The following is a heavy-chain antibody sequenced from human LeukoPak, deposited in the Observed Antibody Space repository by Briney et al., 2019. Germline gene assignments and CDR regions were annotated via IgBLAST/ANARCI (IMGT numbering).Heavy chain of an antibody. D-gene: IGHD3-10*01. J-gene: IGHJ4*02. CDR2: IYYSGST. Sequence: SETLSLTCTVSGASMRGSTYYWAWIRQTPGKGLEWIGSIYYSGSTHYTPSLKSRVTMSVDTPKNQFSLRVSSVTAADTAVYYCARNSSYYNTGGFDYWGQGILVTVSS. CDR3: ARNSSYYNTGGFDY. CDR1: GASMRGSTYY. V-gene: IGHV4-39*01.